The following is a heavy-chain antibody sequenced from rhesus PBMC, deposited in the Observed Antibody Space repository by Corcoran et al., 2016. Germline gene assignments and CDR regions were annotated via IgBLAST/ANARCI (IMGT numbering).Heavy chain of an antibody. CDR1: GASIRTNY. J-gene: IGHJ4*01. Sequence: QLQLQESGPGLVKPSETLSLTCAVSGASIRTNYWSWLRQSPGKGLEWIGTIDGGNWRTRYNPSLKSRVTIATDTSKNQFSLNLIFVTAADTAVYYCARDFAYWGQGVLVTVSS. V-gene: IGHV4-147*01. CDR3: ARDFAY. CDR2: IDGGNWRT.